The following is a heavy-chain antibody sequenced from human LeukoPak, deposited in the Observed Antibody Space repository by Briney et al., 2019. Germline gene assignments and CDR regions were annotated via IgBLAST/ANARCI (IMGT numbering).Heavy chain of an antibody. CDR1: GFTFSSYA. D-gene: IGHD1-26*01. CDR2: ISGSGGST. V-gene: IGHV3-23*01. CDR3: ARLGQWEPHYTHY. J-gene: IGHJ4*02. Sequence: GGSLRLSCAASGFTFSSYAMSWVRQAPGKGLEWVSAISGSGGSTYYADSVKGRFTISRDNSKNTLYLQMNSLRAEDTAVYYCARLGQWEPHYTHYWGQGTLVTVSS.